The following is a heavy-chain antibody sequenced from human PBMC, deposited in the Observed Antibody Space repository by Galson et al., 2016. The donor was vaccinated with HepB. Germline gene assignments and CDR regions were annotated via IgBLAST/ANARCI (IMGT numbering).Heavy chain of an antibody. CDR2: IWYGGTN. D-gene: IGHD2-15*01. J-gene: IGHJ3*01. V-gene: IGHV3-33*01. CDR1: GFSVIRHG. CDR3: VREVSTSGAPGAFDV. Sequence: SLRLSCAASGFSVIRHGMHWVRQAPGKGLEWVAVIWYGGTNNADSLKGRFTISRNIFKNTLYLEMSNLRVDDTAVYYWVREVSTSGAPGAFDVWGQGTTVTVSA.